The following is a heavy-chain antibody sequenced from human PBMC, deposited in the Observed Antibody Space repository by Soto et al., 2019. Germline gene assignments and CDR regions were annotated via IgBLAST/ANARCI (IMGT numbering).Heavy chain of an antibody. D-gene: IGHD3-3*01. J-gene: IGHJ4*02. CDR1: GYGYRSYA. V-gene: IGHV1-3*01. Sequence: ALVRGCWKGAGYGYRSYARHCVSQAHGQGLEWMGWISACNGNTDYAQKFQGRATMTRDTSTSTAYMELRSLRSEDTAVYYCARDGADFWSGYYGDSWGQGALVT. CDR3: ARDGADFWSGYYGDS. CDR2: ISACNGNT.